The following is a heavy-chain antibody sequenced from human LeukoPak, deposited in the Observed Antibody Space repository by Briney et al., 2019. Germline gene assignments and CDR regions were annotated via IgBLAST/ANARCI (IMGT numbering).Heavy chain of an antibody. Sequence: GESLKISCTGSGYTFRYYWIGWVRQMPGKGLEWMGIIYPDDSDTKYSPSFQGQVTISADKSISTAYLQWSSLKASDTAMYYCARRAAGGTYFDYWGQGTLVTVSS. V-gene: IGHV5-51*01. D-gene: IGHD6-13*01. CDR3: ARRAAGGTYFDY. CDR2: IYPDDSDT. J-gene: IGHJ4*02. CDR1: GYTFRYYW.